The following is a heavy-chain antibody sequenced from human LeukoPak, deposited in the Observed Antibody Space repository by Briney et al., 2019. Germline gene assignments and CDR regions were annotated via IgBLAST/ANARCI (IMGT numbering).Heavy chain of an antibody. V-gene: IGHV4-59*01. CDR3: ASSPAAVIYYYYMDV. Sequence: SETLSLTCTVSGGSISSYYWSWIRQPPGKGLEWIGYIYYSGSTNYNPSLKSRVTISVDTSKNQFSLKLSSVTAADTAVFYCASSPAAVIYYYYMDVRGKGTTVTVSS. D-gene: IGHD2-2*01. CDR1: GGSISSYY. J-gene: IGHJ6*03. CDR2: IYYSGST.